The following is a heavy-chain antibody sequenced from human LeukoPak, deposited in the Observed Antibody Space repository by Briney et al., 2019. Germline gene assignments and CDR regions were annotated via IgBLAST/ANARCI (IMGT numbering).Heavy chain of an antibody. V-gene: IGHV4-59*01. CDR3: ARAGSPIVGATYADY. CDR2: IYYSGST. J-gene: IGHJ4*02. CDR1: GGSISSYY. Sequence: SSETLSLTCTVSGGSISSYYWRWIRQPPGKGLEWIGYIYYSGSTNYNPSLKSRVTISVDTSKNQFSLKLSSVTAADTAVYYCARAGSPIVGATYADYWGQGTLVTVSS. D-gene: IGHD1-26*01.